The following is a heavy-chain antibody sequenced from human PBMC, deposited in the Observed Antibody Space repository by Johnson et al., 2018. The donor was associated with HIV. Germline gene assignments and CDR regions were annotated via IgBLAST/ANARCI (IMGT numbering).Heavy chain of an antibody. Sequence: VQLVESGGGLVKPGGSLRLSCAASGFTFSNAWMSWVRQAPGKGLEWVANIKEDGSEKYYVDSVRGRFTISRDNAKNLLYLQMNSLRVEDTAVYYCARGEQWLVPDSEDAFDIWGQGTMVTVSS. CDR2: IKEDGSEK. J-gene: IGHJ3*02. CDR3: ARGEQWLVPDSEDAFDI. V-gene: IGHV3-7*02. CDR1: GFTFSNAW. D-gene: IGHD6-19*01.